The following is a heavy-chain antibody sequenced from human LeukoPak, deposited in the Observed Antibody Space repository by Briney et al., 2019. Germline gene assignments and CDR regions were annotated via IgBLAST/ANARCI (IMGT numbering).Heavy chain of an antibody. V-gene: IGHV1-18*01. CDR1: GYTFTSYG. Sequence: ASVNVSCKSSGYTFTSYGISWVRQAPGQGLEWMGWISAFNGNTNYAQKFQGRVTMSTDTSTSTAYMELRSLRTDDTAVYYCARDLDIVVVRGALRHYGVDVWGQGTTVTVSS. D-gene: IGHD2-2*01. CDR3: ARDLDIVVVRGALRHYGVDV. J-gene: IGHJ6*02. CDR2: ISAFNGNT.